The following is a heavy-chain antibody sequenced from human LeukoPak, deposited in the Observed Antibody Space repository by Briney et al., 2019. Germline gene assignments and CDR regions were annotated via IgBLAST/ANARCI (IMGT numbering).Heavy chain of an antibody. Sequence: PGGSLRFSCAASGFTCSSYGMSWILQDPGKGLEWVANIKQDGSEKYYVDSVKGRFTISRDNAKNSLYLQMISLRAEDTAVYYCARVGGRYSPLGYWGQGTLVTVSS. V-gene: IGHV3-7*01. CDR2: IKQDGSEK. D-gene: IGHD3-16*02. CDR1: GFTCSSYG. J-gene: IGHJ4*02. CDR3: ARVGGRYSPLGY.